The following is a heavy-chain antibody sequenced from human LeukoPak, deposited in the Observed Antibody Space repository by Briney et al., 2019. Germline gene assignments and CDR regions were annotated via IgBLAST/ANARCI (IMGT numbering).Heavy chain of an antibody. D-gene: IGHD2-15*01. CDR1: GGSFSGYY. J-gene: IGHJ4*02. CDR2: INHSGST. CDR3: AREGYCSGGSCYYFDY. V-gene: IGHV4-34*01. Sequence: SETLSLTCAVYGGSFSGYYWSWIRQPPGKGLEWIGEINHSGSTNYNPSPKSRVTISVDTSKNQFSLKLSSVTAAATAVYYCAREGYCSGGSCYYFDYWGQGTLVTVSS.